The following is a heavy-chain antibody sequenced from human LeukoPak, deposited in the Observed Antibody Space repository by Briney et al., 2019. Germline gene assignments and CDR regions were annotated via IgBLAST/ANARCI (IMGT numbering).Heavy chain of an antibody. CDR3: AELGITMIGGV. V-gene: IGHV3-48*03. D-gene: IGHD3-10*02. Sequence: GGSLRLSCAASGFTFSSYEMNWVRQAPGKGLEWVSYISSSGSTIYYADSVKDRFTISRDNAKNSLYLQMNSLRAEDTAVYYCAELGITMIGGVWGKGTTVTISS. CDR1: GFTFSSYE. CDR2: ISSSGSTI. J-gene: IGHJ6*04.